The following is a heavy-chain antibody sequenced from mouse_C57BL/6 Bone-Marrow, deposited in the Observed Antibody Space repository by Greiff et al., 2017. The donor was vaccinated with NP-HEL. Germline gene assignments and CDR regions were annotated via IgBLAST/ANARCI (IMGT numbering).Heavy chain of an antibody. J-gene: IGHJ1*03. CDR3: ARHGDYFGSSYGYFDV. CDR2: FYPGSGSI. V-gene: IGHV1-62-2*01. CDR1: GYTFTEYT. D-gene: IGHD1-1*01. Sequence: QVQLKESGAELVKPGASEKLSCKASGYTFTEYTIHWVKQRSGQGLEWIGWFYPGSGSIKYNEKFKDKATLTADKSSSTVYMDLSRLTSEDSAVYFCARHGDYFGSSYGYFDVWGTGTTVTVSS.